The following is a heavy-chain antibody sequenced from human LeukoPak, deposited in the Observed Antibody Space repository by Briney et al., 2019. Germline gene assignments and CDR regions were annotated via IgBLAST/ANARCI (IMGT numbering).Heavy chain of an antibody. V-gene: IGHV4-4*02. CDR3: ARRIYDKGFDY. D-gene: IGHD3-22*01. J-gene: IGHJ4*02. Sequence: SETLSLTCAVSGGSISSSNWWSWVRQPPGKGLEWIGEIYHSGSTNYNPSLKSRVTISVDTSKNQFSLKLSSVTAADTAVYYCARRIYDKGFDYWGQGTMVTVSS. CDR1: GGSISSSNW. CDR2: IYHSGST.